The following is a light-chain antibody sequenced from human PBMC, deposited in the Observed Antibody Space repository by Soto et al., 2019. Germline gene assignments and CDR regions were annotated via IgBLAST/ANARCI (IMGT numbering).Light chain of an antibody. V-gene: IGKV1-5*01. J-gene: IGKJ1*01. CDR3: QQYNSYSFTWT. Sequence: IQMTQSPSSLSASVGDRVTITCRASQSISSWLAWYQQKPGKAPKLLIYDASSLESGVPSRFSGSGSGTEFTLTISSLQPDDFATYYCQQYNSYSFTWTFGQGTKVDNK. CDR2: DAS. CDR1: QSISSW.